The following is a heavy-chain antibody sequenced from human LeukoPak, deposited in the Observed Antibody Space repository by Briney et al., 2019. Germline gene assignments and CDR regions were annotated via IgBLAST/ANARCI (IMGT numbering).Heavy chain of an antibody. CDR1: GGSISNSRDY. CDR3: AGRGQQLVSSAFDI. V-gene: IGHV4-39*01. Sequence: SETLSLTCTVSGGSISNSRDYWAWIRQPPGKGLEWIANIYYSGSTYYSPSLKSRVTISVDTSKNQFSLKLSSVTAADTAVYYCAGRGQQLVSSAFDIWGQGTMVTVSS. J-gene: IGHJ3*02. D-gene: IGHD6-13*01. CDR2: IYYSGST.